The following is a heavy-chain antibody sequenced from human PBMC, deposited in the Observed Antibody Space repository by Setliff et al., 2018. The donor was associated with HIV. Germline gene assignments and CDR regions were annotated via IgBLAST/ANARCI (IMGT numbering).Heavy chain of an antibody. Sequence: LRLSCAASGFTFDDYAMHWVRQAPGKGLEWVSGIGWNSGSIGYADSVKGRFTISRDNAKNSLYLQMNSLRAEDTALYYCTKDSGDGYNYVAYYFDYWGQGTLVTVSS. D-gene: IGHD5-12*01. CDR2: IGWNSGSI. J-gene: IGHJ4*02. CDR3: TKDSGDGYNYVAYYFDY. V-gene: IGHV3-9*01. CDR1: GFTFDDYA.